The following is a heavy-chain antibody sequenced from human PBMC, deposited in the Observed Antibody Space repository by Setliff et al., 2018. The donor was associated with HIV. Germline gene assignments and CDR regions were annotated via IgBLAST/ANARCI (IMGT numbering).Heavy chain of an antibody. V-gene: IGHV2-5*01. Sequence: KSGPTLVNPTQTLTLTCTFSGLSLSTSGVGVAWIRQSPGKALEWLAFIYWNNNKHYSTSLKSRLTVTKDTSKNRVVFTMTNMDPVDTATYYCAYSGRQLRGPYFDFWGQGTPVTVSS. CDR2: IYWNNNK. CDR1: GLSLSTSGVG. CDR3: AYSGRQLRGPYFDF. J-gene: IGHJ4*02. D-gene: IGHD1-1*01.